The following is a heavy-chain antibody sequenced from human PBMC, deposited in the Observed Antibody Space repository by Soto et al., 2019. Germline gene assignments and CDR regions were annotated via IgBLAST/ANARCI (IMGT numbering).Heavy chain of an antibody. J-gene: IGHJ4*02. CDR3: ARLFRDVYNAVEY. D-gene: IGHD3-3*01. CDR2: TSNSAPT. Sequence: ASETLSLTCTVSGGSISSYHWSWIRQSPGKGLEWIGYTSNSAPTIYNPSLKSRVTISADTSKNQFPLRLSPVTAADTAVYFCARLFRDVYNAVEYWGQGALVTVSS. V-gene: IGHV4-59*08. CDR1: GGSISSYH.